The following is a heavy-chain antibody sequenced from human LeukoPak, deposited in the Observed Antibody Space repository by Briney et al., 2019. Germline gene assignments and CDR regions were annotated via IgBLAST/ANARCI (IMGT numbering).Heavy chain of an antibody. D-gene: IGHD1-1*01. CDR3: ARNGTDRAFDI. CDR2: INHSGST. Sequence: SGTLSLTCAVYGGSFSGYYWSWIRQPPGKGLEWIGEINHSGSTNYNPSLKSRVTISVDTSKNQFSLKLSSVTAADTAVYYCARNGTDRAFDIWGQGTMVTVSS. J-gene: IGHJ3*02. V-gene: IGHV4-34*01. CDR1: GGSFSGYY.